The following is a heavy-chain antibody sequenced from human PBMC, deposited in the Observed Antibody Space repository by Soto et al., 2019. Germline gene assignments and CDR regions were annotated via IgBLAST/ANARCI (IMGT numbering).Heavy chain of an antibody. CDR3: ATGIGTFDF. CDR2: ILKKRDGGTT. CDR1: GFTFNDAW. V-gene: IGHV3-15*01. D-gene: IGHD1-26*01. J-gene: IGHJ4*02. Sequence: GGSLRLSCAVSGFTFNDAWMSWVRQAPGKGLEWVGRILKKRDGGTTDYAAPVKDRFTISRDDSKNMLYLQMNSLKTEDTAVYYCATGIGTFDFWGQGALVTVSS.